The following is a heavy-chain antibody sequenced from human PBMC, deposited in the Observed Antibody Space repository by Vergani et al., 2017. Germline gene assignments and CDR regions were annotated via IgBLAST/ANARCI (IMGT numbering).Heavy chain of an antibody. CDR2: INHSGST. D-gene: IGHD2/OR15-2a*01. J-gene: IGHJ4*02. Sequence: QVQLQQWGAGLLKPSETLSLTCAVYGGSFSGYYWSWIRQPPGKGLEWIGEINHSGSTNYNPSLKSRVTISIYTSKNQFSLKLSSVTDADTAVYYCAREGIRGVGYWGQGTLVTVSS. CDR3: AREGIRGVGY. CDR1: GGSFSGYY. V-gene: IGHV4-34*01.